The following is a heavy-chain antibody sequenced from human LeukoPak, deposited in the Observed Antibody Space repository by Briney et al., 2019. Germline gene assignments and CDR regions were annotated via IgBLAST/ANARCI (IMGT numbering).Heavy chain of an antibody. CDR1: GYTFTGCY. D-gene: IGHD2-15*01. J-gene: IGHJ4*02. V-gene: IGHV1-2*02. CDR3: ARVGCSGGSCSDY. Sequence: ASVKVSCKAAGYTFTGCYMHWVRQAPGQGLEWMGWINPNSCGTNYAQKFQGRVTMTRDTSISTAYMELSRLRSDDTAVYYCARVGCSGGSCSDYWGQGTLVTVSS. CDR2: INPNSCGT.